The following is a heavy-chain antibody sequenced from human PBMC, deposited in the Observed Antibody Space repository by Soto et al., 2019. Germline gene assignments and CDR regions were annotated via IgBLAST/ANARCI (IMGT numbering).Heavy chain of an antibody. D-gene: IGHD6-13*01. V-gene: IGHV4-59*01. CDR2: IYYSGST. Sequence: SETLSLTCTVSGGSISSYYWSWIRQPPGKGLEWIGYIYYSGSTNYDPSLKSRVTISVDTSKNQFSLKLSSVTAADTAVYYCARRIAAAGSYYYYDMDVWGQGTTVTVSS. J-gene: IGHJ6*02. CDR3: ARRIAAAGSYYYYDMDV. CDR1: GGSISSYY.